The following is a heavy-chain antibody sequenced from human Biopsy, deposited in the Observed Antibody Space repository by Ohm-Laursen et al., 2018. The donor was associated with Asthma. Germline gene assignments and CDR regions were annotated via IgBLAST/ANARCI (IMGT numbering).Heavy chain of an antibody. CDR3: ARGPEWSGLDI. CDR1: GLSSSAYY. V-gene: IGHV4-34*01. CDR2: SDHRGNT. D-gene: IGHD3-3*01. J-gene: IGHJ6*02. Sequence: SETLSLTCSMYGLSSSAYYWTWIRQTPGKGLAWIGESDHRGNTNTNATLKSRVTISKAKSANKFSLKMKSVTAADTAIYYCARGPEWSGLDIWGQGTTVTVSS.